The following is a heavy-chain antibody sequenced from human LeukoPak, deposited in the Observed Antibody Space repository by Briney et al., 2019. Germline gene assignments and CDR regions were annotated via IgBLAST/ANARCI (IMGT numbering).Heavy chain of an antibody. V-gene: IGHV3-23*01. Sequence: GGSLRLSCAASGFTFSSYAMSWVRQAPGKGLEWVSAISGSGGSTYYADSVKGRFTISRDNSKNTLYLQMNSLRAEDTAVYYCAKTPFSYYYDSSGYYNRFDPWGQGTLVTVSS. CDR2: ISGSGGST. J-gene: IGHJ5*02. D-gene: IGHD3-22*01. CDR3: AKTPFSYYYDSSGYYNRFDP. CDR1: GFTFSSYA.